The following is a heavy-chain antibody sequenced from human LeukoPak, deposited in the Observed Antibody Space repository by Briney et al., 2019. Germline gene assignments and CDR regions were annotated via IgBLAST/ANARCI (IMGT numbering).Heavy chain of an antibody. Sequence: GGSLRLSCAASGFTVSSNYMSWVRQAPGKGLEWVSVIYSGGSTYYADSVKGRFTISRDNSKNTLYHQMNSLRAEDTAVYYCARDLRYFDWLLSHYYYYYGMDVWGQGTTVTVSS. J-gene: IGHJ6*02. V-gene: IGHV3-66*01. D-gene: IGHD3-9*01. CDR3: ARDLRYFDWLLSHYYYYYGMDV. CDR1: GFTVSSNY. CDR2: IYSGGST.